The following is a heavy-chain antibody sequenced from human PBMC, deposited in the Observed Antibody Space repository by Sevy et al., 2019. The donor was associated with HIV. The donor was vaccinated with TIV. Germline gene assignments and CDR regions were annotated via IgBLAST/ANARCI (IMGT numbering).Heavy chain of an antibody. CDR3: AREGMTTVTPDFHYYYGMDV. J-gene: IGHJ6*02. D-gene: IGHD4-17*01. V-gene: IGHV4-59*01. CDR1: GGSISSYY. CDR2: IYYSGST. Sequence: SETLSLTCTVSGGSISSYYWSWIRQPPGKGLEWIGYIYYSGSTNYNPSLKSRVTISVDTSKNQFSLKLSSVTAADTAVYYCAREGMTTVTPDFHYYYGMDVWGQGTTVTVSS.